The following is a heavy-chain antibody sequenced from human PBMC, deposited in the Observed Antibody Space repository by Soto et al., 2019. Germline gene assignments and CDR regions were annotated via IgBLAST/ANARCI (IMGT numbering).Heavy chain of an antibody. CDR1: GFTFSDYY. V-gene: IGHV3-11*01. CDR2: ISRSGSTI. Sequence: QVQLVESGGGLVKPGGSLRLSCAASGFTFSDYYMSWIRQAPGKGLEWVSHISRSGSTIYYADSVKGRFTISRDNAKNSLYLQMSRHRAEDTAGYYCAGFAVGTLPFDSWGQGALVTVSS. D-gene: IGHD2-21*02. J-gene: IGHJ4*02. CDR3: AGFAVGTLPFDS.